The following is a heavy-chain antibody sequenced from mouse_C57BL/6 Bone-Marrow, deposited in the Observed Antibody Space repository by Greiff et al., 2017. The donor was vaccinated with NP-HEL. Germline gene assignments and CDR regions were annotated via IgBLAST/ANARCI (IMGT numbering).Heavy chain of an antibody. Sequence: EVQVVESGGDSVKPGGSLKLSCAASGFTFSSYGMSWVRQTPDKRLEWVATISSGGSYTYYPDSVKGRFTISRDNAKNTLYLQMSSLKSEDTAMYHCARPASLNYAMDYWGQGTSVTVSS. CDR2: ISSGGSYT. CDR1: GFTFSSYG. CDR3: ARPASLNYAMDY. V-gene: IGHV5-6*01. J-gene: IGHJ4*01. D-gene: IGHD6-1*01.